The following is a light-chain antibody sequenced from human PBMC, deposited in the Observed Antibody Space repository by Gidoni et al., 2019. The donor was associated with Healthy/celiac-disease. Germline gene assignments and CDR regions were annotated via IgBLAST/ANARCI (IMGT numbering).Light chain of an antibody. Sequence: EIVLTQSPATLSLSPGERATLSCRASQSVSSYLAWYQQKPGQDHRLLIYDASNRATGIPARFSGSGSGTDFTLTISSLEPEDFAVYYCQQRSNWLTFGGGTKVEIK. V-gene: IGKV3-11*01. CDR3: QQRSNWLT. CDR2: DAS. CDR1: QSVSSY. J-gene: IGKJ4*01.